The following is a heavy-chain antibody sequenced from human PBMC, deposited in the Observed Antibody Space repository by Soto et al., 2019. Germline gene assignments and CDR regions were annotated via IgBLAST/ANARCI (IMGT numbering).Heavy chain of an antibody. Sequence: ASVKVSCKASGYTFTSYDINWVRQATGQGLEWMGWMNPNSGNTGYAQKFQGRVTMTRNTSISTAYMELSSLRSEDTAVYYCARNGPTMVRLVIITLFSGMDVWCQGTTVTVSS. D-gene: IGHD3-10*01. CDR2: MNPNSGNT. J-gene: IGHJ6*02. CDR1: GYTFTSYD. CDR3: ARNGPTMVRLVIITLFSGMDV. V-gene: IGHV1-8*01.